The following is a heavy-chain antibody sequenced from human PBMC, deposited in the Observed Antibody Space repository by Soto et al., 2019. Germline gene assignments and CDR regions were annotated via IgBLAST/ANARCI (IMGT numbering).Heavy chain of an antibody. CDR1: GFTFSSYG. J-gene: IGHJ6*02. CDR2: IWYDGSNK. V-gene: IGHV3-33*01. CDR3: ATVVTGGFGMDV. Sequence: QVQLVESGGGVVQPGRSLRLSCAASGFTFSSYGMHWVRQAPGKGLEWVAVIWYDGSNKYYADSVKGRFTISRDNSKNTLYLQMNSLIAEDTAVYYCATVVTGGFGMDVWGQGTTVTVSS.